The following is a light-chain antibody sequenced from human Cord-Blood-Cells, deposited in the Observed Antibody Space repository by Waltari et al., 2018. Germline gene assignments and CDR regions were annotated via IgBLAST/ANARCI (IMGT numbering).Light chain of an antibody. J-gene: IGKJ4*01. CDR2: GAS. CDR3: QQYNNWPLT. CDR1: HNVSSN. Sequence: EIVMTQSPATLSVSPGARATPSCRSSHNVSSNLDWYQQKPGQAPRLLIYGASTRATGIPARFSGSGSGTEFTLTISSLQSEDVAVYYCQQYNNWPLTFGGGTKVEIK. V-gene: IGKV3-15*01.